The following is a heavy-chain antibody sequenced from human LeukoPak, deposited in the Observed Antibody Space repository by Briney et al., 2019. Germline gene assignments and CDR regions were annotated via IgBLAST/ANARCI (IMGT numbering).Heavy chain of an antibody. CDR2: IRQDGSGK. Sequence: GGSLRLSCTASGFTFSTYYMAWVRQAPGKGLEWVANIRQDGSGKFYADSVKGRFTISRDNAKNSLFLQMKSLRAEDTAVYFCARWLYNSGWAIDYWGQGTLVTVSS. CDR3: ARWLYNSGWAIDY. D-gene: IGHD6-19*01. J-gene: IGHJ4*02. CDR1: GFTFSTYY. V-gene: IGHV3-7*01.